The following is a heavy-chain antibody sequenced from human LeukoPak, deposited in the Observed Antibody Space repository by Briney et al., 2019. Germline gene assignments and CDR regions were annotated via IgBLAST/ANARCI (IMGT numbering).Heavy chain of an antibody. CDR1: GGSLSSYY. CDR2: IYYSGST. D-gene: IGHD1-26*01. J-gene: IGHJ4*02. CDR3: ARGVNSGYFDY. Sequence: PSETLSLTCTVSGGSLSSYYWSWIRQPPGKGLEWIGYIYYSGSTNYTPSLTSRVTISLDTSKNQFSLKLSSVTAADTAVYYCARGVNSGYFDYCGQGKLVTVSS. V-gene: IGHV4-59*01.